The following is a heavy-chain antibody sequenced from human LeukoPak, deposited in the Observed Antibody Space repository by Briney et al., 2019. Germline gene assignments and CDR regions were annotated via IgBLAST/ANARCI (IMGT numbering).Heavy chain of an antibody. V-gene: IGHV4-31*03. CDR1: GGSISSGGYY. D-gene: IGHD3-10*01. CDR3: AREGRGDYYGSGSFDY. Sequence: ASGTLSLTCTVSGGSISSGGYYWSWIRQHPGKGLEWIGYIYYSGSTYYNPSLKSRVTISVDTSKNQFSLKLSSVTAADTAVYYCAREGRGDYYGSGSFDYWGQGTLVTVSS. CDR2: IYYSGST. J-gene: IGHJ4*02.